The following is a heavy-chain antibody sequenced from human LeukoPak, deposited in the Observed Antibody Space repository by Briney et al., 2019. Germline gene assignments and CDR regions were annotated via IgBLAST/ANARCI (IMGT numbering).Heavy chain of an antibody. V-gene: IGHV3-15*01. J-gene: IGHJ4*02. CDR1: GFTFSNAW. CDR2: IKSKTDGGTT. D-gene: IGHD2-2*01. CDR3: TTETLGIYCSSTSCAITDY. Sequence: GGSLRLSCAASGFTFSNAWMSWVRQAPGKGLEWVGRIKSKTDGGTTDYAAPVKGRFTISRDDSKNTLYLQMNSLKTEDTAVYYCTTETLGIYCSSTSCAITDYWGQGTLVTVSS.